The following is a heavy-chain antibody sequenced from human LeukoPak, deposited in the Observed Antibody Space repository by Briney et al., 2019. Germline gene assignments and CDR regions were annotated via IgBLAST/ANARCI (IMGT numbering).Heavy chain of an antibody. Sequence: GGSLRLSCAASGFTFSSYSMNWVRQAPGKGLEWVANIKEDGSEKYYVDSVKGRFTISKDNAKNSLYLQMNSLRVEDTAVYYCARGWGHRDYWGQGTLVTVSS. CDR2: IKEDGSEK. J-gene: IGHJ4*02. CDR1: GFTFSSYS. D-gene: IGHD1-26*01. V-gene: IGHV3-7*04. CDR3: ARGWGHRDY.